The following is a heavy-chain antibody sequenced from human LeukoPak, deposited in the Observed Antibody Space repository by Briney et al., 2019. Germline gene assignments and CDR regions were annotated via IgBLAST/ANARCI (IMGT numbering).Heavy chain of an antibody. CDR3: ARHKSPSRYFEYSSSSLDY. CDR2: IYYSGST. Sequence: PSETLSLTCTVSGGSISSSSYYWGWIRQPPGKGLEWIGSIYYSGSTYYNPSLKSRVTISVDTSKNQFSLKLSSVTAADTAVYYCARHKSPSRYFEYSSSSLDYWGQGTLVTVSS. CDR1: GGSISSSSYY. V-gene: IGHV4-39*07. J-gene: IGHJ4*02. D-gene: IGHD6-6*01.